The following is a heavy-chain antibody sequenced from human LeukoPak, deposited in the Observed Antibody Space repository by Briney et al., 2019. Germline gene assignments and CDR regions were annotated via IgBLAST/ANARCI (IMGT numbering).Heavy chain of an antibody. D-gene: IGHD5-18*01. CDR1: GFTFSSYS. CDR3: ARAGSYGYLRGAFDI. V-gene: IGHV3-21*01. CDR2: ISSSSSYI. J-gene: IGHJ3*02. Sequence: PGGSLRLSCAASGFTFSSYSMNWVRQAPGKGLEWVSSISSSSSYIYYADSVKGRFTISRDNAKNSLYLQMNSLRAEDTAVYYCARAGSYGYLRGAFDIWGQGTMVTVSS.